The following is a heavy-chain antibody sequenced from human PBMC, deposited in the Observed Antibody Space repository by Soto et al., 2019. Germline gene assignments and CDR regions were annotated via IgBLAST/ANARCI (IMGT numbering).Heavy chain of an antibody. Sequence: GGSLRLSCAASGFIFSSYTLGWVRQAPGKGLEWVSSITAGSTIYYADSVKGRFTISRNNAKNSLYLQLDSLRDEDTAVYYCAKIRSGGHFDCWGQGTLVTVSS. CDR2: ITAGSTI. V-gene: IGHV3-48*02. CDR3: AKIRSGGHFDC. J-gene: IGHJ4*02. D-gene: IGHD2-15*01. CDR1: GFIFSSYT.